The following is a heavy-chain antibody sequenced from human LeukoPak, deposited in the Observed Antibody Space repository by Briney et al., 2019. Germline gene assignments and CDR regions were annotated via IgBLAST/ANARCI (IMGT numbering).Heavy chain of an antibody. J-gene: IGHJ5*02. CDR2: SYYTGST. Sequence: PSETLSLTCTVSGGSISSSTYYWGWIRQPPGKGLEWIGSSYYTGSTYYNPSLKSRVTISVDTSKNQFSLKLSSVTAADTAVYYCARGPPGGQFDPWGQGTLVTVSS. V-gene: IGHV4-39*07. CDR1: GGSISSSTYY. CDR3: ARGPPGGQFDP. D-gene: IGHD3-10*01.